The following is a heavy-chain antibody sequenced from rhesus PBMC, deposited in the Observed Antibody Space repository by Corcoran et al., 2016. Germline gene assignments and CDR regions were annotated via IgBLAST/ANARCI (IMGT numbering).Heavy chain of an antibody. D-gene: IGHD3-3*01. Sequence: QLQLQESGPGLVKPSETLSLTCAVSGGSVSRRNWWSWIRQPPGTGLDWIGRSSGSGGSTSYNPSLTSRVTISTDTSKNQFSLKVSSVTAADTAVYYCARGPPIWTGYYNAEYFEFWGQGALVTVSS. V-gene: IGHV4-57*01. CDR2: SSGSGGST. CDR1: GGSVSRRNW. CDR3: ARGPPIWTGYYNAEYFEF. J-gene: IGHJ1*01.